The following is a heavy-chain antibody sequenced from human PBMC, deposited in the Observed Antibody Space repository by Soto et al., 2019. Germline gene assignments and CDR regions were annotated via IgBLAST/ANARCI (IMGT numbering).Heavy chain of an antibody. CDR3: ARNVDYFDP. CDR1: GYTFTRYE. D-gene: IGHD4-17*01. CDR2: INTGNCNS. Sequence: QVQLVQSGPEVKKPGASVKVDCKASGYTFTRYEMHWVRPAPGQGLEWMGWINTGNCNSHYSQKFQGRVTFTRDTSATSDDMKLPGLRPEDTAIYFCARNVDYFDPCGQGTLVTVSS. V-gene: IGHV1-3*04. J-gene: IGHJ5*02.